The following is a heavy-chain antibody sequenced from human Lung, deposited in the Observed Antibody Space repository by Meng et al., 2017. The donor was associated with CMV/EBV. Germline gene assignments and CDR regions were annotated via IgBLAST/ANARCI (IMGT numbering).Heavy chain of an antibody. CDR3: ARDRYDFWSGYYRGYFDY. D-gene: IGHD3-3*01. V-gene: IGHV1-18*01. Sequence: ASVKVSCKASGYTFTSYGISWVRQAPGQGLEWMGWISAYNGNTNYAQNLQGRVTMTTDTSTSTAYMELRSLSSDDTAVYYCARDRYDFWSGYYRGYFDYWGQGTMVTVSS. CDR1: GYTFTSYG. CDR2: ISAYNGNT. J-gene: IGHJ4*01.